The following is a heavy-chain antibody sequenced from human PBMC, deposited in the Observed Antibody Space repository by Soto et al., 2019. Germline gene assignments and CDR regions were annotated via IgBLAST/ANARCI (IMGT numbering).Heavy chain of an antibody. CDR2: IDPSDSYT. Sequence: HGESLKISCKGSGYSFTSYWISWVRQMPGKGLEWMGRIDPSDSYTNYSPSFQGHVTISADKSISTAYLQWSSLKDSDTAMYYCARAGIAVAGNNQGGWLDPWGQGTMVTVYS. J-gene: IGHJ5*02. V-gene: IGHV5-10-1*01. D-gene: IGHD6-19*01. CDR1: GYSFTSYW. CDR3: ARAGIAVAGNNQGGWLDP.